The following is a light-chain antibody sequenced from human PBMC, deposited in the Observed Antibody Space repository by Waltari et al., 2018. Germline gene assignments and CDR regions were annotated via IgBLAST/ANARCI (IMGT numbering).Light chain of an antibody. CDR2: GAS. V-gene: IGKV3-15*01. Sequence: EIVMTQSPATLSVSPGERATLSGRASQSINSNLAWYQQTPGQAPRLLLYGASTRATGVPARFSGSGSGTEFTLTISSLQSEDFAVYYCQQYNNWPPLYTFGQGTKLEIK. CDR1: QSINSN. J-gene: IGKJ2*01. CDR3: QQYNNWPPLYT.